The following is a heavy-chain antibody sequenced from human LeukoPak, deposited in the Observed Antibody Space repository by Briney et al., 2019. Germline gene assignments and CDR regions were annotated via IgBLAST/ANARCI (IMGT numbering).Heavy chain of an antibody. CDR3: ARPSCSGGSCYYFDY. Sequence: GESLKISCKGSGYSFTSYWISWGRQMPGEGLEWVGRIDPGGSYTNYSPSFQGHVTISADKSISTAYLQWSSLKASDTAMYYCARPSCSGGSCYYFDYWGQGSLVTVSS. J-gene: IGHJ4*02. CDR1: GYSFTSYW. V-gene: IGHV5-10-1*01. CDR2: IDPGGSYT. D-gene: IGHD2-15*01.